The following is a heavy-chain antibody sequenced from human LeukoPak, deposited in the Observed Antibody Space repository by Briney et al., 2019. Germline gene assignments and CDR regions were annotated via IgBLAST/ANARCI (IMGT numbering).Heavy chain of an antibody. V-gene: IGHV4-61*02. D-gene: IGHD3-16*02. Sequence: SQTLSLTCTVSGGSITFGSYYWTWIRPPAGKDLEWIGRIYTSGRTFYNPSLKSRVTISMDASMNQFSLRLNSVTAADTAVYYCARARVIPASFDDWGQGTLVTVSS. J-gene: IGHJ4*02. CDR1: GGSITFGSYY. CDR3: ARARVIPASFDD. CDR2: IYTSGRT.